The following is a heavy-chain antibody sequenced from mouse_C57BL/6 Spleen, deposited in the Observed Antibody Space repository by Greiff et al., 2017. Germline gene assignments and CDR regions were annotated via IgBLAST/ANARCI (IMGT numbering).Heavy chain of an antibody. J-gene: IGHJ1*03. Sequence: VQLQQSGPELVKPGASVKISCKASGYAFSSSWMNWVKQRPGKGLEWIGRIYPGDGDTNYNGKFKGKATLTADKSSSTAYMQLSSLTSEDSAVYFCAGPYYDYDGAWGTGTTVTVSS. CDR2: IYPGDGDT. D-gene: IGHD2-4*01. V-gene: IGHV1-82*01. CDR3: AGPYYDYDGA. CDR1: GYAFSSSW.